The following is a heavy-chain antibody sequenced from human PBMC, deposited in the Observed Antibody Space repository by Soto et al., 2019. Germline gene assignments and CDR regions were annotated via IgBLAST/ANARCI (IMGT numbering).Heavy chain of an antibody. CDR2: ISSSSSYI. D-gene: IGHD3-16*01. CDR3: ARDGGSPEPDHYYGMDV. J-gene: IGHJ6*02. V-gene: IGHV3-21*01. Sequence: SLRLSCAASGFTFSSYSMNWVRQAPGKGLEWVSSISSSSSYIYYADSVKGRFTISRGNAKNSLYLQMNSLRAEDTAVYYCARDGGSPEPDHYYGMDVWGQGTTVTVSS. CDR1: GFTFSSYS.